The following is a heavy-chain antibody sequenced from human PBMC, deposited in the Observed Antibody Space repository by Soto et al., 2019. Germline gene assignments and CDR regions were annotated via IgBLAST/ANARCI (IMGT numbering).Heavy chain of an antibody. CDR1: GFTFSSYS. J-gene: IGHJ4*02. CDR2: ISSSSSYI. Sequence: GGSLRLSCAASGFTFSSYSMNWVRQAPGKGLEWVSSISSSSSYIYYADSVKGRFTISRDNAKNSLYLQMNSLRAEDTAVYYCAREPLGIAVAGTGLDYWGQGTLVTVSS. D-gene: IGHD6-19*01. CDR3: AREPLGIAVAGTGLDY. V-gene: IGHV3-21*01.